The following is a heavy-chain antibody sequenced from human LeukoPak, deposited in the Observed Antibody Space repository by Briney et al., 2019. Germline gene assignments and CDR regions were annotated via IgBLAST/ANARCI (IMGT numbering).Heavy chain of an antibody. CDR2: INPNSGGT. Sequence: ASVKVSCKAYGYTFTGFYIHWVRQAPGQGLEWMGWINPNSGGTKYVQKFQGRVTMTRDTSISTTYMELRSLRSDDTAVYYCARDRPGYGSEFDPWGQGTLVTVSS. V-gene: IGHV1-2*02. J-gene: IGHJ5*02. CDR3: ARDRPGYGSEFDP. D-gene: IGHD6-19*01. CDR1: GYTFTGFY.